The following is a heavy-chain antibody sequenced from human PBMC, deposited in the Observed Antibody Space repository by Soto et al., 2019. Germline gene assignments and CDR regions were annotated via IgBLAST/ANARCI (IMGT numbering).Heavy chain of an antibody. V-gene: IGHV1-58*01. J-gene: IGHJ3*01. CDR1: GFTFTRSA. D-gene: IGHD4-17*01. CDR3: AAFATTGDAFDV. CDR2: IVVGSGNT. Sequence: EASVKVSCKASGFTFTRSAVQWVRQARGQRPEWIGWIVVGSGNTNYAQKFQERVTITRDMSTSTAYMELSSLRSEDTAVYYCAAFATTGDAFDVWGQGTMVT.